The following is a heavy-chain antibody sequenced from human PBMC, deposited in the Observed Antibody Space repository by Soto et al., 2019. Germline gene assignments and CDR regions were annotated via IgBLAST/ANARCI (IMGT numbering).Heavy chain of an antibody. CDR3: ARSDCTSTSCYVVWFDP. CDR1: GFSFNNYG. CDR2: ISSSSSYI. D-gene: IGHD2-2*01. J-gene: IGHJ5*02. V-gene: IGHV3-21*01. Sequence: EVQLVESGGGLVKPGGSLRLSCAASGFSFNNYGMNWVRQAPGKGLEWVSSISSSSSYISYADSVKGRFTISRDNAKNSVYLQMSSLRAEGTAVYYCARSDCTSTSCYVVWFDPWGQGTLVTVSS.